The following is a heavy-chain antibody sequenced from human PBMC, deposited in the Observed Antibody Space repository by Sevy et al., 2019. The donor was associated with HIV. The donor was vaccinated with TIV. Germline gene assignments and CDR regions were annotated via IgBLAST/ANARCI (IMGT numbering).Heavy chain of an antibody. CDR1: GGSMSSSSYN. CDR3: ATPDFNHIWGANCQFMGAFNI. CDR2: IYYSGSN. J-gene: IGHJ3*02. V-gene: IGHV4-39*01. D-gene: IGHD3-16*01. Sequence: SETLSLTCSVSGGSMSSSSYNWGWIRQSPGKGLEWIGNIYYSGSNSYNPSLKSQVTISLDTSKNQFYLQLNTVTASETAVYYCATPDFNHIWGANCQFMGAFNIWGQGTMVTVSS.